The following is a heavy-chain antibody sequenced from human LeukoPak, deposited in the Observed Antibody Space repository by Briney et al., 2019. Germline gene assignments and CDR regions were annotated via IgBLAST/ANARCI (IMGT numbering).Heavy chain of an antibody. CDR3: TRAETVYFDY. V-gene: IGHV3-73*01. CDR2: IRSKANSYAT. J-gene: IGHJ4*02. CDR1: GFTFSGSA. Sequence: GSLRLSCAASGFTFSGSAMHWVRQASGKGLEWVGRIRSKANSYATAYAASVKGRFTISRDDSKNTAYLQMNSLKTEDTAVYYCTRAETVYFDYWGQGTLVTVSS.